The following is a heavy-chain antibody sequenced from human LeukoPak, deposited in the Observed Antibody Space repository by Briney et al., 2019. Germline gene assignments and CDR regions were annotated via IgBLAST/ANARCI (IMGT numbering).Heavy chain of an antibody. Sequence: GGSLRLSCAASGFTFSSYDMHWVRQATGKGLEWVSAIGTAGDTYYPGSVKGRFTISRENAKNSLYLQMNSLRAGDTAVYYCARGHDYGGFDYWGQGTLVTVSS. D-gene: IGHD4-23*01. CDR3: ARGHDYGGFDY. V-gene: IGHV3-13*01. J-gene: IGHJ4*02. CDR1: GFTFSSYD. CDR2: IGTAGDT.